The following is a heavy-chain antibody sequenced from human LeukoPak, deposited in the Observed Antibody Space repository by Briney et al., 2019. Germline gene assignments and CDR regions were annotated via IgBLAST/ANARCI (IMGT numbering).Heavy chain of an antibody. Sequence: GGSLRLSCAASGFTFSSYAMSWARQAPGKGLEWVSAISGSGGSTYYADSVKGRFTISRDNSKNTLYLQMNSLRAEDTAVYYCAKDRRGWLQSAFDYWGQGTLVTVSS. CDR3: AKDRRGWLQSAFDY. CDR1: GFTFSSYA. CDR2: ISGSGGST. D-gene: IGHD5-24*01. V-gene: IGHV3-23*01. J-gene: IGHJ4*02.